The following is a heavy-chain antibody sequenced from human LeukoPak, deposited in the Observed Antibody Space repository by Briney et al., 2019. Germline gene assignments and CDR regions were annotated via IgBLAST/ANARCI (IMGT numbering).Heavy chain of an antibody. CDR3: VQSTGWPGFDY. V-gene: IGHV4-4*09. CDR1: GAPISRLF. J-gene: IGHJ4*02. D-gene: IGHD6-19*01. Sequence: SETLSLACTTSGAPISRLFWSWVRQPPGKGLEWIGNIYNGVPTFFNPSLKSRVSISVDTSKGQFSLQLASVTAADTAVYYCVQSTGWPGFDYWGQGILVTVSS. CDR2: IYNGVPT.